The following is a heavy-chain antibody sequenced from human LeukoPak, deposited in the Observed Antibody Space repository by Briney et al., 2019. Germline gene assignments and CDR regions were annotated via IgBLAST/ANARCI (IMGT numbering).Heavy chain of an antibody. D-gene: IGHD3-22*01. CDR2: IYTSGST. V-gene: IGHV4-61*02. CDR1: GGSISSGSYY. CDR3: ASYYDSSGFDI. J-gene: IGHJ3*02. Sequence: PSETLSLTCTVSGGSISSGSYYWSWIRQPAGKGVEWIGRIYTSGSTNYNPSLKSRVTISVDTSKNQFSLKLSSVTAADTAVYYCASYYDSSGFDIWGQGTMVTVSS.